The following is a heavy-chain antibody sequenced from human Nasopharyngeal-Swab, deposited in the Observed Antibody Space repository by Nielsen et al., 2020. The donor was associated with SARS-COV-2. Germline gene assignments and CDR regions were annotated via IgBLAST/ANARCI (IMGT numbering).Heavy chain of an antibody. J-gene: IGHJ3*02. Sequence: LSLTCAASGFTFSSYAMHWVRQAPGKGLEWVAVISYDGSNKYYADSVKGRFTISRDNSKNTLYLQMNSLRAEDTAVYYCARDRHIVVVTAIPDAFDIWGQGTMVTVSS. CDR2: ISYDGSNK. CDR3: ARDRHIVVVTAIPDAFDI. D-gene: IGHD2-21*02. V-gene: IGHV3-30-3*01. CDR1: GFTFSSYA.